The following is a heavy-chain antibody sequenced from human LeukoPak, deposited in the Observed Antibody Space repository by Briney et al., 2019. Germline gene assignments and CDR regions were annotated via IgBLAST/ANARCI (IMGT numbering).Heavy chain of an antibody. CDR2: IIPMGGVIPMFGPP. V-gene: IGHV1-69*05. CDR1: GDTFKTFS. J-gene: IGHJ4*02. Sequence: RASVKVSCKASGDTFKTFSVSWVRQAPGQGLEWVGGIIPMGGVIPMFGPPNYAPKFQGRVTITTDDSRTTTFMELSSLRSEDTAVYYCARGYDWNPDSWGQGTLVTVSS. D-gene: IGHD1-20*01. CDR3: ARGYDWNPDS.